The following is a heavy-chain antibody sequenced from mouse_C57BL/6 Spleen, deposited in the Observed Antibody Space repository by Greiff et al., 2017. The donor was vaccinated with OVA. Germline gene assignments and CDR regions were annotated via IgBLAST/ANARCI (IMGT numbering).Heavy chain of an antibody. CDR2: IHPNSGST. J-gene: IGHJ2*01. CDR3: ARSNWDGPFDY. V-gene: IGHV1-64*01. D-gene: IGHD4-1*01. CDR1: GYTFTSYW. Sequence: QVQLQQPGAELVKPGASVKLSCKASGYTFTSYWLHWVKQRPGQGLEWIGMIHPNSGSTNYNEKFKSKATLTVDKSSSTAYMQLSSLTSEDSAVYYCARSNWDGPFDYGGQGTTLTVSS.